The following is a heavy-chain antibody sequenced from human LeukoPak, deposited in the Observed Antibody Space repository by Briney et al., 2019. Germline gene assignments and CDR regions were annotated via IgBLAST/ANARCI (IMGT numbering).Heavy chain of an antibody. D-gene: IGHD2-8*01. Sequence: ASVKVSCKASGYTFTSYGISWVRQAPGQGLEWMGWIGAYNGNTNYAQKLQGRVTMTTDTSTSTAYMELRSLRSDDTAVYYCARDSPPAYCTSGSCYFDSWGQGTLVTVSS. CDR1: GYTFTSYG. V-gene: IGHV1-18*01. J-gene: IGHJ4*02. CDR3: ARDSPPAYCTSGSCYFDS. CDR2: IGAYNGNT.